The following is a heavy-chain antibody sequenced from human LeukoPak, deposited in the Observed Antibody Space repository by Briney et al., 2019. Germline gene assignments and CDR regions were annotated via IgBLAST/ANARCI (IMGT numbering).Heavy chain of an antibody. J-gene: IGHJ5*02. CDR1: GGAISSSSYY. CDR3: AREGLGRGDGWFDP. CDR2: IYTSGST. V-gene: IGHV4-39*07. Sequence: SETLSLTCTVSGGAISSSSYYWGWIRQPPRKGLEWIGRIYTSGSTNYNPSLKSRVTISVDTSKNQFSLKLSSVTAADTAVYYCAREGLGRGDGWFDPWGQGTLVTVSS. D-gene: IGHD7-27*01.